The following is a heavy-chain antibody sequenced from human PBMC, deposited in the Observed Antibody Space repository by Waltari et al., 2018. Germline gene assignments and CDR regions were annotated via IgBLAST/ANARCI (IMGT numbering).Heavy chain of an antibody. Sequence: VQLQESGPGLVKPSETLSLTCTVPGGSISSYYWSWIRQPAGQGLAWIGRIYTSGGTNSNPPLKSRVTLSVDTSKNQFSRKLSSVTAADTAVYYCAREETEAFDIWGQGTMVTVSS. CDR3: AREETEAFDI. J-gene: IGHJ3*02. CDR1: GGSISSYY. CDR2: IYTSGGT. V-gene: IGHV4-4*07.